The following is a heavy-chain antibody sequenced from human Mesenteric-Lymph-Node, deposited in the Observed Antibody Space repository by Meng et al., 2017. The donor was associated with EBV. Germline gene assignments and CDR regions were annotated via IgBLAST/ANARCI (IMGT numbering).Heavy chain of an antibody. D-gene: IGHD6-13*01. CDR3: ARVPGKAAAGPGVDY. J-gene: IGHJ4*02. CDR2: IYYSGST. V-gene: IGHV4-39*01. Sequence: LRLRERGQRLLNPSATLSLTCTVSGDSSRGSGYYWGWIRQPPGKGLEWIGSIYYSGSTYYNPSLKSRVTISVDTSKNQFSLKLSSVTAADTAVYYCARVPGKAAAGPGVDYWGQGTLVTVSS. CDR1: GDSSRGSGYY.